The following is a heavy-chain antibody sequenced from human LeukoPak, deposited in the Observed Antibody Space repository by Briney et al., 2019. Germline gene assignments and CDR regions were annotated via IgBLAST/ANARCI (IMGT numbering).Heavy chain of an antibody. CDR1: GGSISSYY. CDR2: IYYSGST. CDR3: ARPRGRWSNDAVDI. Sequence: PSETLSLTCTVSGGSISSYYWSWIRQPPGKGLEWIAYIYYSGSTNYNPSLKSRVTISVDTSKNQFSLKMSSVTAADTAVYYCARPRGRWSNDAVDIWGQGTMVTVSS. D-gene: IGHD2-15*01. V-gene: IGHV4-59*08. J-gene: IGHJ3*02.